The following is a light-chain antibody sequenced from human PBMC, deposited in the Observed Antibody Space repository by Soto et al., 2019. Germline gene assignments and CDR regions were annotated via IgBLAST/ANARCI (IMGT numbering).Light chain of an antibody. CDR2: AAS. Sequence: DVPITQSPSSLSASVGYRVTITCQASQNINNYLNWYQQKPWKAPTLLIYAASNLQSGVPSRVSGSGSGTDFTLAISSLQPEDGGTYYCQQSDSIPITFGQGTRLE. V-gene: IGKV1-39*01. J-gene: IGKJ5*01. CDR1: QNINNY. CDR3: QQSDSIPIT.